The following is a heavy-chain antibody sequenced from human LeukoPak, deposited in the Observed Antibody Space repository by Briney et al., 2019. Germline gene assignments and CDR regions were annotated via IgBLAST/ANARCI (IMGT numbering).Heavy chain of an antibody. Sequence: GGSLRLSCSASGFPLSSHWMTWVRQAPGKGLEWVANINGNGGDKFYVDSVKGRFAISRDNAHNSLFLQMNALRVEDTDVYYCARSGSGELLWGQGTLVTVSS. CDR1: GFPLSSHW. V-gene: IGHV3-7*01. CDR3: ARSGSGELL. CDR2: INGNGGDK. J-gene: IGHJ4*02. D-gene: IGHD3-10*01.